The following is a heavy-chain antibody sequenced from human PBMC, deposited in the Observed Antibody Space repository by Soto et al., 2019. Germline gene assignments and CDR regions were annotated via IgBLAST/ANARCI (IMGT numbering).Heavy chain of an antibody. CDR2: IVGSGGST. J-gene: IGHJ4*02. V-gene: IGHV3-23*01. D-gene: IGHD3-22*01. Sequence: GGALRLSCAASGFTFCSRAMSWGRPAPREGLGWVSAIVGSGGSTDYADSVKGRFTISRDNSKNTLYLQMNSLRAEDTAVYYCASPRLQSYYYDSSGYYGNDYWGQGTLVTVSS. CDR3: ASPRLQSYYYDSSGYYGNDY. CDR1: GFTFCSRA.